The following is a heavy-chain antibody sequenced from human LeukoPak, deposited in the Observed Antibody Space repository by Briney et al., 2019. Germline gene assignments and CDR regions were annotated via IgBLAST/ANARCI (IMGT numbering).Heavy chain of an antibody. CDR2: ISGSGGST. Sequence: GGSLRLSCAASGFTFSSYAMSWVRRAPGKGLEWVSAISGSGGSTYYADSVKGRFTISRDNSKNTLYLQMNSLRAEDTAVYYCAKGWGYCSSTSCYGTFDYWGQGTLVTVSS. V-gene: IGHV3-23*01. CDR3: AKGWGYCSSTSCYGTFDY. D-gene: IGHD2-2*01. CDR1: GFTFSSYA. J-gene: IGHJ4*02.